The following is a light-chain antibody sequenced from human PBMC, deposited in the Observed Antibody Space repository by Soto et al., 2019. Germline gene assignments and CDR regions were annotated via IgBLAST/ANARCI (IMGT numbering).Light chain of an antibody. Sequence: EVVLTQSPGTLSLSPGERATLSCRASQSVSNKYLAWYQQKPGQAPRLLIFGSSDRATGIPDWFSGSGSGTDFTLTISRLEPDDFAVYSRQQYGSSPPSTFGQGTKLEIK. CDR3: QQYGSSPPST. J-gene: IGKJ2*01. V-gene: IGKV3-20*01. CDR2: GSS. CDR1: QSVSNKY.